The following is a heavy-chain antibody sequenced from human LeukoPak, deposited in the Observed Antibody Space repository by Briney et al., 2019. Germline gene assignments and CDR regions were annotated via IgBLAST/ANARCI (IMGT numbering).Heavy chain of an antibody. Sequence: GGSLRLSCAASGFTFSTYGMHWVRQAPGKGLEWVAVISFDGSNKYYADSVKGRSTISRDNSKNTLYLQMNSLRAEDTAVYYCAKDSGEQQLVYYFDYWGQGTLVTASS. J-gene: IGHJ4*02. CDR2: ISFDGSNK. CDR1: GFTFSTYG. V-gene: IGHV3-30*18. D-gene: IGHD6-13*01. CDR3: AKDSGEQQLVYYFDY.